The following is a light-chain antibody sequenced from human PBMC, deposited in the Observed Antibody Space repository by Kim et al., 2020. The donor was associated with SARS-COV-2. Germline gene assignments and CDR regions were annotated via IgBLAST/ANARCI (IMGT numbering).Light chain of an antibody. CDR2: QDS. Sequence: SYELTQPPSVSMSPGQTASITCSGDKLGDKYACWYQQKPGQSPVLVIYQDSKRPSGIPERFSGSNSGNTATLTISGTQAMDEADYYCQAWDSSTPVVFGG. J-gene: IGLJ2*01. CDR3: QAWDSSTPVV. V-gene: IGLV3-1*01. CDR1: KLGDKY.